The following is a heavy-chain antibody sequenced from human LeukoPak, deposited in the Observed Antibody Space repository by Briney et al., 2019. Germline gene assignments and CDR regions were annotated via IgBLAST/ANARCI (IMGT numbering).Heavy chain of an antibody. D-gene: IGHD1-1*01. Sequence: ASVKVSCKASGYTFTSYAMHWVRQAPGQGLEWMGIINPSGSSTSNTQKFQGRVTMTRDTSTTTAFMELSSLRFEDTAMYYCVRGGRRFTTTGGRREYYYGLDVWGQGTTVIVSS. CDR2: INPSGSST. CDR3: VRGGRRFTTTGGRREYYYGLDV. CDR1: GYTFTSYA. J-gene: IGHJ6*02. V-gene: IGHV1-46*01.